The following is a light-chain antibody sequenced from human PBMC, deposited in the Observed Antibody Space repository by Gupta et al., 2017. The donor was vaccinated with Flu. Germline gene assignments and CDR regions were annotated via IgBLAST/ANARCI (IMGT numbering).Light chain of an antibody. CDR2: DAS. J-gene: IGKJ4*01. Sequence: PGEGVTLTCRASQPVSTVLAWYQQKPGQPLRLLIYDASKRAAGIPARFRGSGSGTDFTLTISSLEPEDSGVEFRHQRSIRPLTFGGGTKVEIK. CDR3: HQRSIRPLT. V-gene: IGKV3-11*01. CDR1: QPVSTV.